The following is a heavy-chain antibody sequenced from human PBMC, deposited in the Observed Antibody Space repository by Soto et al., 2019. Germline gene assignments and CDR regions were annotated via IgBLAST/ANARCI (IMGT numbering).Heavy chain of an antibody. Sequence: GGSLRLSCAASGFTFSSFVMHWVRQAPGKGLEWVAAIWSDGSNKYYADSVKGRFTISRDNSEDTLFLQMSSLRAEDTAEYYCTSESGNYHYDYWGQGTLVTVSS. D-gene: IGHD3-22*01. V-gene: IGHV3-33*01. J-gene: IGHJ4*02. CDR3: TSESGNYHYDY. CDR1: GFTFSSFV. CDR2: IWSDGSNK.